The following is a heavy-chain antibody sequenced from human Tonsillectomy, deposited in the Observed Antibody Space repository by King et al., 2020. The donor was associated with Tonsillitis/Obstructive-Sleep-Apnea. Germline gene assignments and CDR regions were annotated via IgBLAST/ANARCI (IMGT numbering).Heavy chain of an antibody. Sequence: VQSGAEVKKPGASVKVSCKAAGYTFTSYPMHWVRQAPGQSLEWMGWINTGNGDTKYSQKFKGRVTITRDTSASTAYMELSSLRSEDTAVYYCARGIQLTYWGQGTLVTVSS. D-gene: IGHD5-18*01. J-gene: IGHJ4*02. CDR1: GYTFTSYP. CDR3: ARGIQLTY. V-gene: IGHV1-3*04. CDR2: INTGNGDT.